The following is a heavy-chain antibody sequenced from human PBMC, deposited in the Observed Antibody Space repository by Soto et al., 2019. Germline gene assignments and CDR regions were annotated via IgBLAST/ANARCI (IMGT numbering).Heavy chain of an antibody. CDR3: ARACSSNSCYDVYDY. J-gene: IGHJ4*02. V-gene: IGHV4-4*07. CDR1: GGSISSYY. D-gene: IGHD2-2*01. CDR2: IYTSGST. Sequence: SETLSLTRTVSGGSISSYYWSWIRQPAGKGLEWIGRIYTSGSTNYNPSLKSRVTMSVDTSKNQFSLKLSSVTAADTAVYYCARACSSNSCYDVYDYCGQVTLVTVSS.